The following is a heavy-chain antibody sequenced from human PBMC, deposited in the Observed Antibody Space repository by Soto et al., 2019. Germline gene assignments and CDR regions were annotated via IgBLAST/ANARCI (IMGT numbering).Heavy chain of an antibody. V-gene: IGHV3-23*01. CDR3: XXXXXXXXXXXXXXXXXXY. J-gene: IGHJ4*02. Sequence: EVQLLESGGDLVQPGGSLRLSCAASGFTFSSYAMSWVRQAPGKGXXXXXXXSGSSGTTXYAXSVKGRFTISRDSXXXXXXXXXXXXXXXXXXXXXXXXXXXXXXXXXXXXXXXXYWGQGTLVTVSS. CDR1: GFTFSSYA. CDR2: XSGSSGTT.